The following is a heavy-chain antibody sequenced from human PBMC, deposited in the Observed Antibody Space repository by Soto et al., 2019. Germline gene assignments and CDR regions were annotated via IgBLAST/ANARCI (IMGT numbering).Heavy chain of an antibody. J-gene: IGHJ5*02. CDR1: GFTFSSYA. D-gene: IGHD4-17*01. CDR2: ISGSGGST. CDR3: ANEDMTTVTREHYTLCWFDP. Sequence: EVQLLESGGGLVQPGGSLRLSCAASGFTFSSYAMSWVRQAPGKGLEWVSAISGSGGSTYYADSVKGRFTISRDNSTNTLYMQLNSLRAEDTAVYCCANEDMTTVTREHYTLCWFDPWGQGTLVTVSS. V-gene: IGHV3-23*01.